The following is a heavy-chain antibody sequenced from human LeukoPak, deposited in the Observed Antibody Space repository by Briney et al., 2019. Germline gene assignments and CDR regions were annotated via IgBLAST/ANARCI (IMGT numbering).Heavy chain of an antibody. CDR1: GGTLSSYD. D-gene: IGHD6-19*01. CDR2: IIPIFGTA. V-gene: IGHV1-69*13. CDR3: ARDRGYSSGWYGGSAFDI. Sequence: SVKVSCKASGGTLSSYDISWVRQAPGQALEWMGVIIPIFGTANYAQELQGRVTITPDESTSTAYMELSSLRSEDTAVYYCARDRGYSSGWYGGSAFDIWGQGTMVTVSS. J-gene: IGHJ3*02.